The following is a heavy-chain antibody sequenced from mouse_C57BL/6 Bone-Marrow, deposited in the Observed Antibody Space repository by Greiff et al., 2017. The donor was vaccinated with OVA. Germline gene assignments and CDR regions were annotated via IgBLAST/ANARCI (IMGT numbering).Heavy chain of an antibody. CDR3: GKEEVTTDY. V-gene: IGHV8-2*01. J-gene: IGHJ2*01. CDR2: WNNDNY. Sequence: QVTLKVSGPGILQPSQTLSLACTFSGISLSTSGMGLSWLRKASGQALEWLASIWNNDNYYNPSLKSRLTISKETSNYQVLLKLTSVDAADSATYYCAGKEEVTTDYWGQGTTLTVSS. D-gene: IGHD2-2*01. CDR1: ISLSTSGMGL.